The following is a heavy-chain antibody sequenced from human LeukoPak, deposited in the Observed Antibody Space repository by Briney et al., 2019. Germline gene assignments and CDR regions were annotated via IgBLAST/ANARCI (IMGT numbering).Heavy chain of an antibody. D-gene: IGHD3-3*01. V-gene: IGHV1-18*01. CDR1: GYTFTSYG. CDR2: ISAYNGNT. J-gene: IGHJ5*02. Sequence: GASVKVSCKASGYTFTSYGISWVRQAPGQGLEWMGWISAYNGNTNYAQKLQGRVTMTTDTSTSTAYMELRSLRSDDTAVYYCARVSHYDFWSGYPRFDPWGQGTLVTVSS. CDR3: ARVSHYDFWSGYPRFDP.